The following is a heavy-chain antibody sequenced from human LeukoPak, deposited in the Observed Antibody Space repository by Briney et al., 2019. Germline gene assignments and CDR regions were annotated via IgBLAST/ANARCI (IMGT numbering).Heavy chain of an antibody. J-gene: IGHJ1*01. CDR3: ARDLLSSSWVYFQH. CDR2: IYDSGST. CDR1: GGSISGYY. D-gene: IGHD6-13*01. Sequence: SETLSLTCTVSGGSISGYYWSWIRQPPGKGLEWIGYIYDSGSTNYNPSLKSRVTISVDTSKNRFSLKLSSVTAADTAVYYCARDLLSSSWVYFQHWGQGTLVTVSS. V-gene: IGHV4-59*01.